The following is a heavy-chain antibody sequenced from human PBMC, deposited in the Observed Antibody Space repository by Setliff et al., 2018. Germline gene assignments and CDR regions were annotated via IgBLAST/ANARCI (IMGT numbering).Heavy chain of an antibody. CDR1: GFTFSSHG. CDR3: AGEQFYSSGLYRDDY. V-gene: IGHV3-48*01. D-gene: IGHD6-19*01. J-gene: IGHJ4*02. CDR2: SSTSSSTL. Sequence: GGSLRLSCAASGFTFSSHGMTWVRLAPGKGLEWISYSSTSSSTLYYADSVKGRFTISIDNANHTLYLQMNSLRADDTALYYCAGEQFYSSGLYRDDYWGQGTLVTVSS.